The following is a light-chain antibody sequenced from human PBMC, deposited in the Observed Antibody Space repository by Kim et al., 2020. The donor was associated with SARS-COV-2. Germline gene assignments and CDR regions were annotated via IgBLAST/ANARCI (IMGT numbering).Light chain of an antibody. Sequence: EIVLTQSPATLSLSPGERATLSCRASQSVSIHLAWYQQKPGQAPRLLIYGASNRATGIPARFTGSGSGTDFTLTISSLEPEDFAVYYCQQRSNWPLTFGGGTKLEI. J-gene: IGKJ4*01. CDR1: QSVSIH. CDR3: QQRSNWPLT. CDR2: GAS. V-gene: IGKV3-11*01.